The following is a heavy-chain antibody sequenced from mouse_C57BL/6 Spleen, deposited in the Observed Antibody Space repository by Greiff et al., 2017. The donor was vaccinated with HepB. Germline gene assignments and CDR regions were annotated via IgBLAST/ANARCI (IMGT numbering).Heavy chain of an antibody. D-gene: IGHD2-1*01. J-gene: IGHJ1*03. CDR3: FYYGNWDFDV. CDR2: IDPENGDT. CDR1: GFNIKDDY. V-gene: IGHV14-4*01. Sequence: EVQLQQSGAELVRPGASVKLSCTASGFNIKDDYMHWVKQRPEQGLEWIGWIDPENGDTEYASKFQGKATITADTASNTAYLQLSSLTSEDTAVYYCFYYGNWDFDVWGTGTTVTVSS.